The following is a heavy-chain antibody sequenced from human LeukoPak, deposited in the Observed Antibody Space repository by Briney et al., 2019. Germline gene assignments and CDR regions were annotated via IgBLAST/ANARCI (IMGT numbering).Heavy chain of an antibody. CDR1: GYTFTSYD. CDR3: ARVDSSGYDHPDAFDI. J-gene: IGHJ3*02. D-gene: IGHD3-22*01. V-gene: IGHV1-8*03. Sequence: ASVKVSCKASGYTFTSYDINWVRQATGQGLEWMGWMNPNSGNTGYAQKFQGRVTITRNTSISTAYMELSSLRAEDTAVYYCARVDSSGYDHPDAFDIWGQGTMVTVSS. CDR2: MNPNSGNT.